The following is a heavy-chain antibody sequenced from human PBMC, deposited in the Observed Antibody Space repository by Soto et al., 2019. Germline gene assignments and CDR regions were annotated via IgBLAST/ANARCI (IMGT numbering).Heavy chain of an antibody. CDR1: GGTFSSYT. J-gene: IGHJ6*02. CDR2: IIPILGIA. V-gene: IGHV1-69*04. CDR3: ARDLPPIYSSGLYYYYGMDV. D-gene: IGHD6-19*01. Sequence: SVKVSCKASGGTFSSYTISWVRQAPGQGLEWMGRIIPILGIANYAQKFQGRVTITADKSTSTAYMELSSLRSEDTAVYYCARDLPPIYSSGLYYYYGMDVWGQGTTVTVSS.